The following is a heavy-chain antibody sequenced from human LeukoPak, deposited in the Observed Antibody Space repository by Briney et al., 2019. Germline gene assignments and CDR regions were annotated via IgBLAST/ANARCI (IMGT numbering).Heavy chain of an antibody. Sequence: PGGSLRLSCAASGFTFSSYSMNWVRQAPGKGLEWVSSISSSSSYIYYADSVKGRSTISRDNAKNSLYLQMNSLRAEDTAVYYCARDLIETGGYFDYWGQGTLVTVSS. CDR1: GFTFSSYS. D-gene: IGHD1-14*01. V-gene: IGHV3-21*01. J-gene: IGHJ4*02. CDR2: ISSSSSYI. CDR3: ARDLIETGGYFDY.